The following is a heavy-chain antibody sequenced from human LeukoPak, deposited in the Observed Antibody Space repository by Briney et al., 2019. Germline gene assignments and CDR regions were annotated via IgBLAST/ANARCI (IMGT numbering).Heavy chain of an antibody. V-gene: IGHV3-48*03. CDR1: GFTFSSYE. J-gene: IGHJ1*01. Sequence: GGPLRLSCAASGFTFSSYEMNWVRQAPGKGLEWVSYISSSDSTIYYADSVKGRFTISRDNAKNSLFLQMNSLRAEDTAVYYCARAALSRAVAGTMVQHWGQGTLVTVSS. CDR2: ISSSDSTI. CDR3: ARAALSRAVAGTMVQH. D-gene: IGHD6-19*01.